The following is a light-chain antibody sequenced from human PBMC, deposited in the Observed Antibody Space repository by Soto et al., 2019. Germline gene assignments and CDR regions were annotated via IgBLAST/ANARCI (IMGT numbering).Light chain of an antibody. J-gene: IGKJ2*01. CDR1: QNIIFY. CDR3: KQSYTTPVYT. Sequence: DIQMTQSPSSLSASVGDRVTITCRASQNIIFYLNWYQQKPGQAPRLLIYAASNLQSGVPSRFSGSGSGTEFTLTISSLQPEDFATYFCKQSYTTPVYTFGQGTKLEIK. CDR2: AAS. V-gene: IGKV1-39*01.